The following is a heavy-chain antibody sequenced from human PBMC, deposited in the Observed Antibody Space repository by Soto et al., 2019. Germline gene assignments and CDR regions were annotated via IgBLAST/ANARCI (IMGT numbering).Heavy chain of an antibody. CDR3: ASLGYCSSTSCYTSDY. CDR1: GGSISSYY. J-gene: IGHJ4*02. CDR2: IYYSGST. V-gene: IGHV4-59*08. Sequence: PSETLSLTCTVSGGSISSYYWSWIRQPPGKGLEWIGYIYYSGSTNYNPSLKSRVTISVDTSKNQFSPKLSSVTAADTAVYYCASLGYCSSTSCYTSDYWGQGTLVTVSS. D-gene: IGHD2-2*02.